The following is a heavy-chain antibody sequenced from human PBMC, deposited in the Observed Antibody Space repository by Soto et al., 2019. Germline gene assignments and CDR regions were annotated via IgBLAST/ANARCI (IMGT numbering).Heavy chain of an antibody. Sequence: QVQLVESGGGLVKPGGSLRLSCAASGFTFSDYYMSWIRQAPGKGLEWVSYISSSGSTIYYADTVKGRFTISRDNAKNSVYLQMNSLRAEDTAVYYGARDLGSILKYYYYGMDVWGQVTTVTVSS. CDR2: ISSSGSTI. J-gene: IGHJ6*02. D-gene: IGHD2-2*01. CDR1: GFTFSDYY. V-gene: IGHV3-11*01. CDR3: ARDLGSILKYYYYGMDV.